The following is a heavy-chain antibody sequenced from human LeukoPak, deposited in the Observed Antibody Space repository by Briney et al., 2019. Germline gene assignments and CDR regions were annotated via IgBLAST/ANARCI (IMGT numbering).Heavy chain of an antibody. Sequence: PETLSLTCTVSGGSISSYYWSWIRQPPGKGLEWIGYIYYSGSTNYNPSLKSRVTISVDTSKNQFSLKLSSVTAADTAVYYCARVSGIAVADDYYYYYGMDVWGQGTTVTVSS. CDR2: IYYSGST. CDR3: ARVSGIAVADDYYYYYGMDV. CDR1: GGSISSYY. V-gene: IGHV4-59*01. D-gene: IGHD6-19*01. J-gene: IGHJ6*02.